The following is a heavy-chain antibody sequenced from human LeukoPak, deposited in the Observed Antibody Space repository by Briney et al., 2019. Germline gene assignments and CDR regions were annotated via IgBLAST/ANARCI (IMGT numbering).Heavy chain of an antibody. J-gene: IGHJ4*02. D-gene: IGHD6-6*01. CDR1: GYTFTGYS. CDR2: INPNSGGT. V-gene: IGHV1-2*02. Sequence: PGASVKVSCKASGYTFTGYSTHWVRQAPGQGLEWMGWINPNSGGTNYAQKFQGRVTMTRDTSINTAYMELSSLRSDDTAVYYCAREKELVHWGQGTLVTVSS. CDR3: AREKELVH.